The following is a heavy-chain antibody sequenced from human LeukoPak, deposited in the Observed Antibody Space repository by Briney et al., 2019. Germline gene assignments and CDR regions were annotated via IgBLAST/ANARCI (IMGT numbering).Heavy chain of an antibody. Sequence: GRSLRLSCAASGFTFSSYAMHWVRQAPGKGLEWVAVISYDGSNKYYADSVKGRFTISRDNSKNRLYLQMNSLRAEDTAVYYCARDGTYYDILTGYSDYYYYGMDVWGKGTTVTVSS. D-gene: IGHD3-9*01. CDR3: ARDGTYYDILTGYSDYYYYGMDV. J-gene: IGHJ6*04. V-gene: IGHV3-30*04. CDR1: GFTFSSYA. CDR2: ISYDGSNK.